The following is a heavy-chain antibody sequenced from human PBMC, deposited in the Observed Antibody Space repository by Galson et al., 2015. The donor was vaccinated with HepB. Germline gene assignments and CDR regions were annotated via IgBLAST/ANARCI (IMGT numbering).Heavy chain of an antibody. CDR3: VRNLLWDGWNAFDI. J-gene: IGHJ3*02. V-gene: IGHV3-23*01. CDR1: GFTCSSFA. D-gene: IGHD1-1*01. CDR2: ISRSGGSR. Sequence: SLRLSCAAPGFTCSSFAMSWVRQAPGEGLEWVSTISRSGGSRYYADSEKGRFTISRDNSKSTLYLQLSSLRAEDTGVYYCVRNLLWDGWNAFDIWGQGTTVTVSS.